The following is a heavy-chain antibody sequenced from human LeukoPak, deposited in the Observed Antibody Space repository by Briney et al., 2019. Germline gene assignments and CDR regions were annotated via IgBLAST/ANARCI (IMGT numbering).Heavy chain of an antibody. Sequence: SETLSLTCTVSGVSISSSNSYWGWIRQPPGKGLEWIGSIYYSGNTYYNASLKSQVSISIDTSKNQFSLRLTSVTAADTAVYYCARGVRRIPRQGIAAAGTSVRFDPWGQGTLVTVSS. CDR3: ARGVRRIPRQGIAAAGTSVRFDP. CDR2: IYYSGNT. D-gene: IGHD6-13*01. J-gene: IGHJ5*02. CDR1: GVSISSSNSY. V-gene: IGHV4-39*01.